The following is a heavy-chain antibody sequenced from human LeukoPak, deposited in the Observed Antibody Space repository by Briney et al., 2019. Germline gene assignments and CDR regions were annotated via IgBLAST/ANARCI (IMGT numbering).Heavy chain of an antibody. CDR1: GFTFSSYA. V-gene: IGHV3-21*01. CDR2: ISSSSSYI. J-gene: IGHJ4*02. D-gene: IGHD3-9*01. Sequence: GGSLRLSCAASGFTFSSYAMSWVRQAPGKVLEWVSAISSSSSYIYYADSVKGRFTISRDNAKNSLYLQMNSLRAEDTAVYYCARDRGVRYSDYWGQGTLVTVSS. CDR3: ARDRGVRYSDY.